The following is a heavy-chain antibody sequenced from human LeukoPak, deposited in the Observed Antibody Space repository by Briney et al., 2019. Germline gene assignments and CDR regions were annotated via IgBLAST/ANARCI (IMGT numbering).Heavy chain of an antibody. CDR2: IRTTAEGAKYA. CDR3: EAGLRDAFDY. Sequence: QLVESGGGLVQPGGSLRLSCATSGFSFTDYPMNWVRQAPGKGLEWISNIRTTAEGAKYAYYADSVKGRVTISRDDGKNTLYLHMNSLRDDDTVVYHCEAGLRDAFDYWGQGILVTVSS. V-gene: IGHV3-48*02. CDR1: GFSFTDYP. D-gene: IGHD5-12*01. J-gene: IGHJ4*02.